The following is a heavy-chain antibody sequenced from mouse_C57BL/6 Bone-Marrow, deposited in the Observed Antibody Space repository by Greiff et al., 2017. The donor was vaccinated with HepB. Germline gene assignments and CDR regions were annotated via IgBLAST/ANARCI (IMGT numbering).Heavy chain of an antibody. Sequence: QVQLKESGPELVKPGASVKLSCKASGYTFTSYDINWVKQRPGQGLEWIGWIYPRDGSTKYNEKFKGKATLTVATSSRTAYMELHSLTSEDSAVYFCARYGFSYAMDYWGQGTSVTVSS. CDR1: GYTFTSYD. CDR3: ARYGFSYAMDY. J-gene: IGHJ4*01. CDR2: IYPRDGST. D-gene: IGHD1-1*02. V-gene: IGHV1-85*01.